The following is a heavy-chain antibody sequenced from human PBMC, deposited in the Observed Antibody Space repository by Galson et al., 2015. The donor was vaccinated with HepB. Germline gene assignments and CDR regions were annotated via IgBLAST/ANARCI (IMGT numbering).Heavy chain of an antibody. CDR2: ISFDGGFK. D-gene: IGHD3-10*01. J-gene: IGHJ4*02. CDR1: GFTFRNYA. CDR3: AIPISGPILYGSESYSLDY. Sequence: SLRLSCAASGFTFRNYAIHWVRQAPGKGLEWVASISFDGGFKYYTDSVKGRFTISRDNSKNTLYLQMNSLRVEDTAVYYCAIPISGPILYGSESYSLDYWGQGTLVTVSS. V-gene: IGHV3-30-3*01.